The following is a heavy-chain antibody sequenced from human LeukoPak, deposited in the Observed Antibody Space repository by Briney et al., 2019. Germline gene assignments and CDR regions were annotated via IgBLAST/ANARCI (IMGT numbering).Heavy chain of an antibody. D-gene: IGHD3-3*01. CDR1: GGSISSGDYY. Sequence: SETLSLTCTVSGGSISSGDYYWSWIRQPPGKGLEWIGDIYYSGSTYYNPSLKSRVTISVDTSKNQFSLKLSSVTAAHTAVYYCARGVGSRLRFLEWLLYPPDYWGQGTLVTVSS. CDR3: ARGVGSRLRFLEWLLYPPDY. J-gene: IGHJ4*02. CDR2: IYYSGST. V-gene: IGHV4-30-4*01.